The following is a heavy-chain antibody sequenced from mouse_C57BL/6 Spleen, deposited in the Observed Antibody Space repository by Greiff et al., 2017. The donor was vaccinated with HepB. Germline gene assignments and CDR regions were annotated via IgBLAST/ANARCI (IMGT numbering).Heavy chain of an antibody. CDR3: ARRNDGYYWYFDV. CDR1: GYTFTSYW. J-gene: IGHJ1*03. V-gene: IGHV1-50*01. Sequence: VQLQQPGAELVKPGASVKLSCKASGYTFTSYWMQWVKQRPGQGLEWIGEIDPSDSYTNYNQKFKGKATLTVDTSSSTAYMQLSSLTSEDSAVYYCARRNDGYYWYFDVWGTGTTVTVSS. D-gene: IGHD2-3*01. CDR2: IDPSDSYT.